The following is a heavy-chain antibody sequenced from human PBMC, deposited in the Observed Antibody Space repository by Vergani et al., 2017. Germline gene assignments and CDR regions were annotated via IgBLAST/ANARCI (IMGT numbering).Heavy chain of an antibody. J-gene: IGHJ4*02. CDR1: GGTFSSYT. CDR2: IIPILGIA. D-gene: IGHD3-3*01. V-gene: IGHV1-69*04. CDR3: ERDRYDFWSGSESDY. Sequence: QVQLVHSGAEVKKPGSSVKVSCKASGGTFSSYTISWVRQAPGQGLEWMGRIIPILGIANYAQKFQGRVTLTADTSPSTAYMELSSLRSEGTAVYYCERDRYDFWSGSESDYWGQGTLVTVYS.